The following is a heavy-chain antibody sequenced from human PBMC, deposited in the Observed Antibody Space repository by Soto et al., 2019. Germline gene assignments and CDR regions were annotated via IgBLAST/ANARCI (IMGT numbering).Heavy chain of an antibody. Sequence: GESLKISCKGSGYSFTSYWIGWVRQMPGKGLEWMGIIYPGDSDTRYSPSFQGQVTISADKSISTAYLQWSSLKASDTAMYYCAITDIVVVPAAMPHFQHCVQTTLLTVSS. D-gene: IGHD2-2*01. J-gene: IGHJ1*01. CDR1: GYSFTSYW. CDR2: IYPGDSDT. V-gene: IGHV5-51*01. CDR3: AITDIVVVPAAMPHFQH.